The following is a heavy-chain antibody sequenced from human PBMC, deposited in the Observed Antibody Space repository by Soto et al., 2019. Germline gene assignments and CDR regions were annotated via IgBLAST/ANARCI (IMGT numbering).Heavy chain of an antibody. CDR1: GGSFSGCY. CDR3: ARAARGIAARLPNPHMDV. Sequence: SETLSLTCAVYGGSFSGCYWSWIRQPPGKGLEWIGEINHSGSTNYNPSLKSRVTISVDTSKNQFSLKLSSVTAADTAVYYCARAARGIAARLPNPHMDVWGKGTTVTVSS. D-gene: IGHD6-6*01. CDR2: INHSGST. V-gene: IGHV4-34*01. J-gene: IGHJ6*03.